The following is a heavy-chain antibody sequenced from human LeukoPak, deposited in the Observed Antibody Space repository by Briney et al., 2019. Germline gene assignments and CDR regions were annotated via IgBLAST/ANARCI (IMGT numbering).Heavy chain of an antibody. V-gene: IGHV3-30*01. CDR3: ARDGPGGGTPNYYFDY. D-gene: IGHD3-10*01. Sequence: GGSLRLSYAASGFTFSSYAMHWVRQAPGKGLEWVAVISYDGSDKYYAASVKGRCTISRDNSKNTLYLQMNSLRADATAVYYCARDGPGGGTPNYYFDYWGQGTLVTVSS. CDR2: ISYDGSDK. CDR1: GFTFSSYA. J-gene: IGHJ4*02.